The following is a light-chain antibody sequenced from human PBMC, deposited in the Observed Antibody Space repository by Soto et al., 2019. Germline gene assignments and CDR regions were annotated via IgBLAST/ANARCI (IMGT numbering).Light chain of an antibody. Sequence: DIQMTQSPSSLAASVGDRVTITCQASQDIRTYLNWYQHEPGKAPKLLIYDASNLETGVPPRFSGSGSGTHFTFTISGLQPEDIATYYCQEYDKFIPRNTFGQGTKLEIK. V-gene: IGKV1-33*01. CDR2: DAS. J-gene: IGKJ2*01. CDR3: QEYDKFIPRNT. CDR1: QDIRTY.